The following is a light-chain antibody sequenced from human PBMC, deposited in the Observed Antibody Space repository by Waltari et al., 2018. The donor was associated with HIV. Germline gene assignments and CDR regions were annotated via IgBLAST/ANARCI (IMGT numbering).Light chain of an antibody. V-gene: IGLV2-11*01. Sequence: QSALTQPRSVSGSPGQSVTISCTGTSSDVGGYDYVSWYQQHPGKAPKLMIYDVNKRPSGVPDRFSCSKSGNTASLTISGLQAEDEADYYCCSYAGSYTVFGTGTEVTVL. J-gene: IGLJ1*01. CDR2: DVN. CDR1: SSDVGGYDY. CDR3: CSYAGSYTV.